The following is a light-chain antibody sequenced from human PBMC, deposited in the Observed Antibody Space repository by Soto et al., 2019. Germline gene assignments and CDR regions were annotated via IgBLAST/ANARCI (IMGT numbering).Light chain of an antibody. V-gene: IGKV3-20*01. CDR1: QSVSSSY. J-gene: IGKJ5*01. Sequence: EIVLTQSPGTLSLSPGERATLSCRASQSVSSSYLAWYQQKPGQAPRLLIYGASSRATGIPDRFSGSGSGTDFTLTISGLEPEDFAVYHCQHYGSSPPITFGQGTRLEIK. CDR3: QHYGSSPPIT. CDR2: GAS.